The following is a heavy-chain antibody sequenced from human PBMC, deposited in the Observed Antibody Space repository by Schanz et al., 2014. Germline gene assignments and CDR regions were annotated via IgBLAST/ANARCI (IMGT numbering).Heavy chain of an antibody. Sequence: EGQLAESGGGLVQPGGSLRLSCAASGFTLSNSDMHWVRQGTGKGLEWVSTIGYLGDTYYPDSVKGRFTVSRDSGQNSLYLQMNRLRAEDTAVYYCARVHHYDPSGWGYFDYWGQGALVTVSS. D-gene: IGHD3-22*01. CDR2: IGYLGDT. CDR3: ARVHHYDPSGWGYFDY. CDR1: GFTLSNSD. V-gene: IGHV3-13*01. J-gene: IGHJ4*02.